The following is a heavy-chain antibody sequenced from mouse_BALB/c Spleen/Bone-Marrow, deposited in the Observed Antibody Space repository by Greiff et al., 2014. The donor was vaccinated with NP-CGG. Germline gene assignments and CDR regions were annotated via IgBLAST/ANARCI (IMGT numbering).Heavy chain of an antibody. D-gene: IGHD2-10*02. CDR1: GYTFTDYY. V-gene: IGHV1-84*02. Sequence: LQESGPELVKPGASVKISCKASGYTFTDYYINRVKQKPGQGLEWIGWIYPGSGNTKYNEKFKGKATLTVDTSSSTAYMQLSSLTSEDTAVYFCAREGYGNSYYFDYWGQGTTLTVSS. J-gene: IGHJ2*01. CDR2: IYPGSGNT. CDR3: AREGYGNSYYFDY.